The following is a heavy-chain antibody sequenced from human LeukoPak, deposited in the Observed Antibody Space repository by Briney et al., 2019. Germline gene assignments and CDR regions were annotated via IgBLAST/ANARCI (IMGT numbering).Heavy chain of an antibody. D-gene: IGHD3-10*01. V-gene: IGHV3-21*01. CDR3: ARISGITMVRGVTADY. CDR2: ISSSSSYI. Sequence: GGSLRLSCAASGFTFSSYSMNWVRQASGKGLEWVSSISSSSSYIYYADSVKGRFTISRDNAKNSLYLQMNSLRAEDTAVYYCARISGITMVRGVTADYWGQGTLVTVSS. CDR1: GFTFSSYS. J-gene: IGHJ4*02.